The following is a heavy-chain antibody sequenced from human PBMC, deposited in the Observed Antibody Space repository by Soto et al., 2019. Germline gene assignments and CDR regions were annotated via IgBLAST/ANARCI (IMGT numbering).Heavy chain of an antibody. CDR3: ARGDPYNWFDP. J-gene: IGHJ5*02. Sequence: QVQLQESGPGLVKPSETLSLTCPVSGGSVSSGSYYWSWIRQPPGKGLEWIGYIYYSGSTNYNPSLQSRVTISVDTSKNQFSLKLSSVTAADTAVYYCARGDPYNWFDPWVQGTLGTVSS. CDR2: IYYSGST. V-gene: IGHV4-61*01. CDR1: GGSVSSGSYY. D-gene: IGHD1-26*01.